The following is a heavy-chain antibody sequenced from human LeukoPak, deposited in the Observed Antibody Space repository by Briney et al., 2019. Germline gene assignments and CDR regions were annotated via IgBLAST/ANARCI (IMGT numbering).Heavy chain of an antibody. D-gene: IGHD3-10*01. J-gene: IGHJ3*02. CDR3: VRDFVIGHDAFDI. V-gene: IGHV3-48*03. CDR1: GFIFSSYE. CDR2: ISSRGSNI. Sequence: GGSLRLSCAASGFIFSSYEMYWVRQAPGKGLEWVSYISSRGSNIYYADAVKGRFIISRDNAKNSLYLQMNSLRVEDTAVYYCVRDFVIGHDAFDIWGQGTMVTVSS.